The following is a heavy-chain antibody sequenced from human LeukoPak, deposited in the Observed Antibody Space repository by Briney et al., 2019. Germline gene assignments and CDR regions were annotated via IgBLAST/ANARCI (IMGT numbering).Heavy chain of an antibody. CDR3: AKVSYCGGDCYSNPY. CDR1: GFTFSSYW. V-gene: IGHV3-23*01. Sequence: PGGSLRLSCAASGFTFSSYWMSWVRQAPGKGLEWVSAISGSGGSTYYADSVKGRFTISRDNSKNTLYLQMNSLRAEDTAVYYCAKVSYCGGDCYSNPYWGQGTLVTVSS. D-gene: IGHD2-21*02. J-gene: IGHJ4*02. CDR2: ISGSGGST.